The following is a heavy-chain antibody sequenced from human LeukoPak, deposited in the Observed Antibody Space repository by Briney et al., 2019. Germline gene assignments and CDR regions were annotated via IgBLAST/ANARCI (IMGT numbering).Heavy chain of an antibody. CDR3: ARAEATYYYGSGSYYYFDY. Sequence: SETLSLTCTVSGGSISSSDYYWSWIRQPPGKGLEWIGYIYYSGSTYYNPSLKSRVTISVDTSKNQFSLKLSSVTAADTAVYYCARAEATYYYGSGSYYYFDYWGQGTLVTVSS. J-gene: IGHJ4*02. D-gene: IGHD3-10*01. CDR2: IYYSGST. CDR1: GGSISSSDYY. V-gene: IGHV4-30-4*08.